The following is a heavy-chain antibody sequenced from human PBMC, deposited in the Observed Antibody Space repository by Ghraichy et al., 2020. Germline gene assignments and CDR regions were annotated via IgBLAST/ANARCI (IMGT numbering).Heavy chain of an antibody. D-gene: IGHD2-2*01. V-gene: IGHV3-23*01. CDR3: AKAYCTSNSCYGGFDY. J-gene: IGHJ4*02. CDR2: VSGSGGSR. CDR1: GFIFGSHS. Sequence: GGSLRLSCAASGFIFGSHSMNWVRQAPGKGLEWLSNVSGSGGSRYYADSVRGRFTISRDNSKNTLYLQRNSLRAEDTAVYYCAKAYCTSNSCYGGFDYWGQGTLVTVSS.